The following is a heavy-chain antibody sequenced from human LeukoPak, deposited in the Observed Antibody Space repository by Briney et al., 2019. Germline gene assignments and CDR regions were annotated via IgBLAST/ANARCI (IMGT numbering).Heavy chain of an antibody. CDR2: TSDSSRTT. V-gene: IGHV3-23*01. CDR3: AKKLGFIPQFDY. Sequence: PGGSLRLSCEVSGFTFSTEAMTWVRQAPGKGLEWVSSTSDSSRTTYYADSVQGRFTISRDNSRNTVYLQMNSLRVEDTAFYYCAKKLGFIPQFDYWSQGTLVAVSS. J-gene: IGHJ4*02. CDR1: GFTFSTEA. D-gene: IGHD6-13*01.